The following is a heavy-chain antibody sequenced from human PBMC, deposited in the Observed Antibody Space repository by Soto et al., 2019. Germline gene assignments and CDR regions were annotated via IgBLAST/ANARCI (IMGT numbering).Heavy chain of an antibody. D-gene: IGHD2-8*02. Sequence: GESLKISCTGFGYTFTTFWISWVRQMPGKGLEWMGRIDPSDSYTNYSPSFQGHVSISADKSISTAYLQWSGLKASDTAVYYCARLYCSAATCDSWFDPWGQGTLVTVSS. V-gene: IGHV5-10-1*01. CDR3: ARLYCSAATCDSWFDP. CDR2: IDPSDSYT. J-gene: IGHJ5*02. CDR1: GYTFTTFW.